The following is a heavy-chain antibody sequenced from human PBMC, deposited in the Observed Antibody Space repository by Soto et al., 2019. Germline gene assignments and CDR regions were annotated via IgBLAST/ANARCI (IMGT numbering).Heavy chain of an antibody. CDR3: ARLGIAAAGTGYYYYYYGMDV. D-gene: IGHD6-13*01. Sequence: SETLSLTCTVSGGSISSSSYYWGWIRQPPGKGLEWIGSIYYSGSTYYNPSLKSRVTISVDTSKNQFSLKLSSVTAADTAVYYCARLGIAAAGTGYYYYYYGMDVWGQGTTVTVS. V-gene: IGHV4-39*01. J-gene: IGHJ6*02. CDR1: GGSISSSSYY. CDR2: IYYSGST.